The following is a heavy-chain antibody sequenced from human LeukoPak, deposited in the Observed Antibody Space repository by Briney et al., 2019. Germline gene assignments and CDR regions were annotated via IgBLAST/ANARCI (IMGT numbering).Heavy chain of an antibody. Sequence: SEALSLTCAVYGGSFSGYYWSWIRQPPGKGLEWIGEINHSGSTNYNPSLKSRVTISVDTSKNQFSLKLSSVTAADTAVYYCASHPLRRRAVAPKVTYYFDYWGQGTLVTVSS. CDR1: GGSFSGYY. CDR2: INHSGST. CDR3: ASHPLRRRAVAPKVTYYFDY. J-gene: IGHJ4*02. V-gene: IGHV4-34*01. D-gene: IGHD6-19*01.